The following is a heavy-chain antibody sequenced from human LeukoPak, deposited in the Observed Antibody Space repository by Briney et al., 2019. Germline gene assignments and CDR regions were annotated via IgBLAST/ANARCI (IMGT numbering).Heavy chain of an antibody. V-gene: IGHV4-38-2*02. D-gene: IGHD6-19*01. Sequence: PSETLSLTCTVSDGSISSYYWGWIRQPPGKGLEWIGSIYHSGSTYYNPSLKSRVTISVDTSKNQFSLKLSSVTAADTAVYYCARDGGIAVAGTGVDYWGQGTLVTVSS. J-gene: IGHJ4*02. CDR3: ARDGGIAVAGTGVDY. CDR2: IYHSGST. CDR1: DGSISSYY.